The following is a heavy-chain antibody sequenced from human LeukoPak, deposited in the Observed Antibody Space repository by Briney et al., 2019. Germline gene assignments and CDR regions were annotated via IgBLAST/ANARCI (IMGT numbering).Heavy chain of an antibody. CDR3: ARGPRAMVRGVIIPPAY. D-gene: IGHD3-10*01. V-gene: IGHV1-2*02. J-gene: IGHJ4*02. CDR1: GYTFTGYY. Sequence: GASVKVSCKASGYTFTGYYMHWVRQAPGQGLEWMGWINPNSGGTNYAQKFQGRVTMTRDTSISTACMELSRLRSDDTAVYYCARGPRAMVRGVIIPPAYWGQGTLVTVSS. CDR2: INPNSGGT.